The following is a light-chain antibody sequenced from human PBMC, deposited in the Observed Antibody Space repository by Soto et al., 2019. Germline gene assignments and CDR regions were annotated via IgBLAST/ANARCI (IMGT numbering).Light chain of an antibody. J-gene: IGKJ1*01. V-gene: IGKV3-15*01. Sequence: EIVMTQSPATLSVSPGETATLSCRASQSLSTNLAWYQQKPGQAPRLLIYDASTRATGIPDRFSGSGSGTEFTLTISSLQSEDFAVYYCQQYTNWRTFGQGTRVEFK. CDR3: QQYTNWRT. CDR1: QSLSTN. CDR2: DAS.